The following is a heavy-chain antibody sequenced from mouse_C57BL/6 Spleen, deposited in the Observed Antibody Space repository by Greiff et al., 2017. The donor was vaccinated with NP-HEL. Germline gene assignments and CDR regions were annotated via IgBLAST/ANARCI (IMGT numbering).Heavy chain of an antibody. J-gene: IGHJ3*01. Sequence: VQLVESGPGLVAPSQCLSISCTVSGFSFTSYGVDWVRQPPGKGLEWLGVIWGGGSATYNSAPMSRLSISKDNSKGQVFLKMNSLQTDDTAMYYCALTGPGFAYWGQGTLVTVSA. CDR2: IWGGGSA. CDR1: GFSFTSYG. V-gene: IGHV2-9*01. D-gene: IGHD4-1*01. CDR3: ALTGPGFAY.